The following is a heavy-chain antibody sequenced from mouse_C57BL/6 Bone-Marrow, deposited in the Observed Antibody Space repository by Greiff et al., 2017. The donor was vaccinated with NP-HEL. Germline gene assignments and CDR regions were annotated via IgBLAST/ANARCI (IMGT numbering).Heavy chain of an antibody. V-gene: IGHV14-1*01. D-gene: IGHD2-2*01. J-gene: IGHJ3*01. CDR2: IDPEDGDT. Sequence: VQLQQSGAELVRPGASVKLSCTASGFNIKDYYMHWVKQRPEQGLEWIGRIDPEDGDTEYAPKFQGKATMTADTSSNTAYLQLSSLTSEDTAVYYCTTGGYGYDVGPWFAYWGQGTLVTVSA. CDR1: GFNIKDYY. CDR3: TTGGYGYDVGPWFAY.